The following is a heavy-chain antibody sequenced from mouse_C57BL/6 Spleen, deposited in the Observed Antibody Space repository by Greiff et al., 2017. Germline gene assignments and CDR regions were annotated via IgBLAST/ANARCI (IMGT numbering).Heavy chain of an antibody. CDR3: ARHFYDGNYNYAMDY. CDR1: GFTFSDYY. Sequence: EVKLMESGGGLVQPGGSLKLSCAASGFTFSDYYMYWVRQTPEQRLEWVAYISNGGGSTYYPATVKGRFTISRDNAKNTLYLHMSRLKSEDTAMYYCARHFYDGNYNYAMDYWGQGTSVTVSS. J-gene: IGHJ4*01. D-gene: IGHD2-3*01. CDR2: ISNGGGST. V-gene: IGHV5-12*01.